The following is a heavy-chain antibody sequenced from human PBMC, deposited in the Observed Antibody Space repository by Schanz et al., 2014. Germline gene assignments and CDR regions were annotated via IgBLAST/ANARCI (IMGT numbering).Heavy chain of an antibody. CDR3: ARGYGDSPTDF. V-gene: IGHV1-69*02. J-gene: IGHJ4*02. D-gene: IGHD4-17*01. CDR2: IIPILGIA. CDR1: EGTFTSFP. Sequence: QVQLVQSGAEVKKLGSSMKASCKASEGTFTSFPTNGSRQAPGQGLEWMGRIIPILGIANYAQKFQGRVTITADKSTSTAYMELSSLRSEDTAVYYCARGYGDSPTDFWGQGTLVTVSS.